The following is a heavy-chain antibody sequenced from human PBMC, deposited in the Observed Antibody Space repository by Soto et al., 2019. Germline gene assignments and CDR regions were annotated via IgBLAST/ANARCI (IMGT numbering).Heavy chain of an antibody. V-gene: IGHV3-7*01. D-gene: IGHD3-10*01. CDR3: ARDVGMGFGELLHHTFDY. J-gene: IGHJ4*02. CDR1: GFTFSSYW. Sequence: HPGGSLRLSCAASGFTFSSYWMSWVRQAPGKGLEWVANIKQDGSEKYYVDSVKGRFTISRDNAKNSLYLQMNSLRAEDTAVYYCARDVGMGFGELLHHTFDYWGQGTLVTVSS. CDR2: IKQDGSEK.